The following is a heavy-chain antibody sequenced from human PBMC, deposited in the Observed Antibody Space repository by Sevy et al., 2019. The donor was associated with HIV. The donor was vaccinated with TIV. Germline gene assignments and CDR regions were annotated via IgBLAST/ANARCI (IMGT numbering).Heavy chain of an antibody. CDR2: TSYDGSHK. J-gene: IGHJ1*01. D-gene: IGHD1-26*01. CDR1: GFIFSNFA. V-gene: IGHV3-30*04. CDR3: ARGENDDEFFQY. Sequence: GGSLRLSCTVSGFIFSNFAMHWVRQAPGKGLEWVAVTSYDGSHKYYADSVKGRFTVSRDNSRNMLSLEMNSLTRDDTAVYYCARGENDDEFFQYWGQGTLVTVSS.